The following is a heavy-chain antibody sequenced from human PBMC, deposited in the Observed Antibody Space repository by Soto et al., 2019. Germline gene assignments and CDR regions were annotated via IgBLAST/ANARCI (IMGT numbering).Heavy chain of an antibody. V-gene: IGHV5-51*01. CDR3: AASIFYYGMDV. Sequence: PGASLKISCKGSGYTFTNYWIGWVRQRPGKGLEWMGIIYPGDSDTKYNPSFQGQVTISADKSITTTYLRWTSLKASDTAIYYCAASIFYYGMDVWGQGTPVTVSS. J-gene: IGHJ6*02. CDR2: IYPGDSDT. CDR1: GYTFTNYW.